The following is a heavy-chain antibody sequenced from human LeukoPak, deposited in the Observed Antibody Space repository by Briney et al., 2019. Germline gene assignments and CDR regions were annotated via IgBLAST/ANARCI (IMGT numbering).Heavy chain of an antibody. J-gene: IGHJ6*03. Sequence: PSETLSLTCSVSGGSISSSSYYWGWIRQPPGTGLEWIGSIYYSGSTYYNPSLKSRVTISVDTSKNQFSLKLSSVTAADTAVYYCARTPRADPYYDLDVSGKGTPVSVSS. CDR1: GGSISSSSYY. CDR3: ARTPRADPYYDLDV. V-gene: IGHV4-39*01. CDR2: IYYSGST.